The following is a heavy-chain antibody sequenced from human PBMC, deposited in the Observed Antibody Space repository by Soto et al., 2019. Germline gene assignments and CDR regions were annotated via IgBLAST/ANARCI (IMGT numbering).Heavy chain of an antibody. Sequence: QVQLVESGGDLVKPGGSLRLSCAASGFSFSVYYMAWVSQSPGSGLEWISSIDRNGDFVYYADSVKGRFTISRDYDKSSMYLQVDSLRDKDTAIYYCVRERAGTRELPHNTLGLWCQGTMVTVAS. CDR2: IDRNGDFV. CDR3: VRERAGTRELPHNTLGL. D-gene: IGHD3-10*01. J-gene: IGHJ3*01. CDR1: GFSFSVYY. V-gene: IGHV3-11*01.